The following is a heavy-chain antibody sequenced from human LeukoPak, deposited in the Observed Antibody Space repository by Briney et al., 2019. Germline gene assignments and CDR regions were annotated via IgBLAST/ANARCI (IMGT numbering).Heavy chain of an antibody. CDR2: IPASGGNT. V-gene: IGHV3-23*01. CDR3: AKDRRVIVVVVAAYYFDY. D-gene: IGHD2-15*01. Sequence: PGGSLRLSCAASGFTFSTFGMRWVRQAPGKGLEWVSTIPASGGNTYYADSVKGRFTISRDNSKNTLYLQMNSLRAEDTAVYYCAKDRRVIVVVVAAYYFDYWGQGTLVTVSS. J-gene: IGHJ4*02. CDR1: GFTFSTFG.